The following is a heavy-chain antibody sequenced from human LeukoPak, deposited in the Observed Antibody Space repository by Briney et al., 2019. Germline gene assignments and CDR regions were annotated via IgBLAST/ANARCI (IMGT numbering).Heavy chain of an antibody. J-gene: IGHJ3*02. Sequence: GRSLRLSCAASGFTFEDYAMHWVRQAPGKGLEWVSGISWNSGSIGYADSVKGRFTISRDNAKNSLYLQMNSLRAEDTALYYCAKDIVTSDAFDIWGQGTMVTVSS. V-gene: IGHV3-9*01. CDR3: AKDIVTSDAFDI. CDR2: ISWNSGSI. D-gene: IGHD2-2*01. CDR1: GFTFEDYA.